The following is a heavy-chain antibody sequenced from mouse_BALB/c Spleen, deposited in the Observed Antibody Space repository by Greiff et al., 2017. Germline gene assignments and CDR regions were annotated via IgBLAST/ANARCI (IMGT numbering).Heavy chain of an antibody. V-gene: IGHV5-17*02. CDR2: ISSGSSTI. J-gene: IGHJ4*01. CDR1: GFTFSSFG. D-gene: IGHD1-2*01. CDR3: ARNYGYTYAMDY. Sequence: EVKLVDSGGGLVQPGGSRKLSCAASGFTFSSFGMHWVRQAPEKGLEWVAYISSGSSTIYYADTVKGRFTISRDNPKNTLFLQMTSLRSEDTAMYYCARNYGYTYAMDYWGQGTSVTVSS.